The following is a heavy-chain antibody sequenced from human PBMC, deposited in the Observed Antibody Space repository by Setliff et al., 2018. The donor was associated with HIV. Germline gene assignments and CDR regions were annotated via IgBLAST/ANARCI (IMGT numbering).Heavy chain of an antibody. J-gene: IGHJ3*01. V-gene: IGHV4-39*02. CDR1: GGSISSSSYY. D-gene: IGHD2-21*02. CDR2: IYYSGST. CDR3: ARDPCGGDCYSDAFDV. Sequence: PSETLSLTCTVSGGSISSSSYYWGWIRQPPGKGLEWIGSIYYSGSTYYNPSLKSRVTISVDTSKNQFSLKLSSVTAADTAVYYCARDPCGGDCYSDAFDVRGQGTMVTVSS.